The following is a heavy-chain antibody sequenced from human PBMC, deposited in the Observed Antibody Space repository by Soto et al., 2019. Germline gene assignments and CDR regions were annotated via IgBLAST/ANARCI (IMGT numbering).Heavy chain of an antibody. Sequence: TLSLTSTPPGSSVSTGGYYCGWIRPPQGKGLEWIGYIYYSGSTYYNPSLKSRVTISVDTSKNQFSLKLSSVTAADTAVYYCARSQWELLGLDYWGQGTLVTVSS. D-gene: IGHD1-26*01. CDR3: ARSQWELLGLDY. CDR1: GSSVSTGGYY. CDR2: IYYSGST. J-gene: IGHJ4*02. V-gene: IGHV4-30-4*01.